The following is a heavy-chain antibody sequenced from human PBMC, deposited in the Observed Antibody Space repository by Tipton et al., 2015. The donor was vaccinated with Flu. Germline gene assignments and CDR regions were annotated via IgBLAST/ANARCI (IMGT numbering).Heavy chain of an antibody. CDR2: FSVSGGAT. D-gene: IGHD6-19*01. J-gene: IGHJ5*02. CDR3: AKVIPELVAGLDR. V-gene: IGHV3-23*01. Sequence: SLRLSCAVSGFTLTRYGMSWVRQAPGKGLEWISGFSVSGGATFFADSVKGRFIISRDYYKNTVYLQMNSLRPDDTAVYYCAKVIPELVAGLDRWGQGTLVTVSS. CDR1: GFTLTRYG.